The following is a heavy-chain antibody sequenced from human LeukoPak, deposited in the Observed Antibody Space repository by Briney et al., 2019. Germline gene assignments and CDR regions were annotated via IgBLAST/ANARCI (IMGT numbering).Heavy chain of an antibody. CDR3: ARDRDDVIDY. J-gene: IGHJ4*02. CDR1: GFTFSNYA. CDR2: ISYDGSNK. D-gene: IGHD3-10*01. Sequence: PGGSLRLSCAASGFTFSNYAMHWVRQAPGKGLEWVAVISYDGSNKYYADSVKGRFTISRDNSKNTLYLQMNSLRAEDTAVYYCARDRDDVIDYWGQGTLVTVSS. V-gene: IGHV3-30-3*01.